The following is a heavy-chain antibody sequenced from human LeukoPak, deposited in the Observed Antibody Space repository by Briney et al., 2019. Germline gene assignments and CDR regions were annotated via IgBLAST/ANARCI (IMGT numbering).Heavy chain of an antibody. Sequence: GASVKVSCKASGYTFFTYGITWVRQAPGQGLEWMGWISPDNGNTNYAQKFQGRVTMTTDISTTTAYMELKNLRSDDTAIYYCARHNGGNYRNYGFDPWGQGTLVTVSS. V-gene: IGHV1-18*01. J-gene: IGHJ5*02. D-gene: IGHD4-23*01. CDR3: ARHNGGNYRNYGFDP. CDR1: GYTFFTYG. CDR2: ISPDNGNT.